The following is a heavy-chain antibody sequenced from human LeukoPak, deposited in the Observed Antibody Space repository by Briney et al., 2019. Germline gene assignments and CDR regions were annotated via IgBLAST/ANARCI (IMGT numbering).Heavy chain of an antibody. CDR3: ARDSPEGETATIFY. Sequence: GGSLRLSCAASGFTFSRYNMNWVRQAPGKGLEWISYISSSSSNIYYANSVKGRFSISRDNAKNSLYLQMNSLRAEDTAVYYCARDSPEGETATIFYWGQGTLVTVSS. J-gene: IGHJ4*02. V-gene: IGHV3-48*04. CDR2: ISSSSSNI. CDR1: GFTFSRYN. D-gene: IGHD5-24*01.